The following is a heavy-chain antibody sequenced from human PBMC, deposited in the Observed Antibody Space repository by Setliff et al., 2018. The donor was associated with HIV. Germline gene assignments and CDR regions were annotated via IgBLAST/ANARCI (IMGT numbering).Heavy chain of an antibody. CDR3: ARDGGYCSGGSCYPNWFDP. CDR1: GFTFSSYE. V-gene: IGHV3-48*03. Sequence: PGGSLRLSCAASGFTFSSYEMNWVRQAPGKGLEWVSYISSSGSTIYYADSVKGRFTISRDNAKNSLYLQMNSLRAEDTAVYYCARDGGYCSGGSCYPNWFDPWGQGTLVTVSS. J-gene: IGHJ5*02. CDR2: ISSSGSTI. D-gene: IGHD2-15*01.